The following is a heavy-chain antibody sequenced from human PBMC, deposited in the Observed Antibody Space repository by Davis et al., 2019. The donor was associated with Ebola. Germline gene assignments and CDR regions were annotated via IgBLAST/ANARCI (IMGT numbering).Heavy chain of an antibody. D-gene: IGHD6-6*01. V-gene: IGHV4-39*07. Sequence: SETLSLTCTVSGGSISSSSYYWGWIRQPPGKGLEWIGSIYYSGSTYYNPSLKSRVIISVDTSKNQFSLKLSSVTAADTAVYYCARGQRRIAARPRGNWFDPWGQGTLVTVSS. CDR3: ARGQRRIAARPRGNWFDP. J-gene: IGHJ5*02. CDR2: IYYSGST. CDR1: GGSISSSSYY.